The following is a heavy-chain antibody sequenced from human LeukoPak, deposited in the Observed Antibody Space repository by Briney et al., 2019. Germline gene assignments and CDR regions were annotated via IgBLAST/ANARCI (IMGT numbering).Heavy chain of an antibody. D-gene: IGHD2/OR15-2a*01. CDR2: ISSRSSYI. V-gene: IGHV3-21*01. CDR3: ARDTTSISHNFDY. CDR1: GFTFRTYG. J-gene: IGHJ4*02. Sequence: GGSLRLSCAASGFTFRTYGMHWVRQAPGKGLEWVSSISSRSSYIYYADSVKGRFTISRDNAKNSLYLQMNSLRAEDTAVYYCARDTTSISHNFDYWGQGTLVTVSS.